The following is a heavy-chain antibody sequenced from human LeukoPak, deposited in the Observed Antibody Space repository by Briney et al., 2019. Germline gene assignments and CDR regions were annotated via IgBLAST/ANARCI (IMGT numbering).Heavy chain of an antibody. D-gene: IGHD2-15*01. CDR3: AKVLVVSASSGAFDI. Sequence: GGSLRLSCAVSGFTFGDYAMHWVREAPGKGLEWVSGISWNGGVIGYGDSVKGRFIISRDNAKDSLYLEMNSLRAEDMALYFCAKVLVVSASSGAFDIWGQGTMVIVSS. V-gene: IGHV3-9*03. CDR1: GFTFGDYA. J-gene: IGHJ3*02. CDR2: ISWNGGVI.